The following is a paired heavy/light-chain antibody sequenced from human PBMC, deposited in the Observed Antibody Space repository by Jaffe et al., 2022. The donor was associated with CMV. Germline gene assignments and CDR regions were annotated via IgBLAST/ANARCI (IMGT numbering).Light chain of an antibody. CDR3: HQYYSSPYT. CDR1: QSVLHSSNNRNY. Sequence: DIVMTQSPDSLAVSLGERATISCKSSQSVLHSSNNRNYLAWYQQKPGQPPKLLIYWASTRESGVPDRFSGSGSGTDFTLTISSLQAEDVALYYCHQYYSSPYTFGQGTKLEIK. J-gene: IGKJ2*01. V-gene: IGKV4-1*01. CDR2: WAS.
Heavy chain of an antibody. CDR1: GGSITNYY. D-gene: IGHD2-21*02. J-gene: IGHJ4*02. CDR2: MYHSGRS. Sequence: QVQLQESGPGLVEPSETLSLTCTVSGGSITNYYWTWVRQPPGKGLEWIGYMYHSGRSNYNPSLKSRVSISVDTSKNQFSLRLNAVTAADTAVYYCARGGGPTYSGDFTHERLDYWGQGTLVTVSS. CDR3: ARGGGPTYSGDFTHERLDY. V-gene: IGHV4-59*01.